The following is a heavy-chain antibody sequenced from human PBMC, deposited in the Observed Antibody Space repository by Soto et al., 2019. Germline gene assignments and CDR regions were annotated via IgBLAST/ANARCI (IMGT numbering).Heavy chain of an antibody. CDR2: ISWDGGST. CDR3: AKSAAARLVTYYYYGMEV. V-gene: IGHV3-43*01. Sequence: VGSLRLSCSASLFTFDDYTMHLVLKSPCKFLEWVSLISWDGGSTYYADSVKGRFTISRDNSKNSLYLQMNSLRTEDTALYYCAKSAAARLVTYYYYGMEVWGQGTTVTVSS. D-gene: IGHD6-6*01. CDR1: LFTFDDYT. J-gene: IGHJ6*02.